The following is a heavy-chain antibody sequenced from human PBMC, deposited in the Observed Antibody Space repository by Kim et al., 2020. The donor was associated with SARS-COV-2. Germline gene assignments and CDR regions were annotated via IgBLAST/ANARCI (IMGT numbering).Heavy chain of an antibody. D-gene: IGHD3-22*01. Sequence: GGSLRLSCAASGFTFSSYAMHWVRQAPGKGLEWVAVISYDGSNKYYADSVKGRFTISRDNSKNTLYLQMNSLRAEDTAVYYCARAVYDSSGLVGYWGEGTLGTGSS. CDR2: ISYDGSNK. J-gene: IGHJ4*02. CDR1: GFTFSSYA. CDR3: ARAVYDSSGLVGY. V-gene: IGHV3-30*04.